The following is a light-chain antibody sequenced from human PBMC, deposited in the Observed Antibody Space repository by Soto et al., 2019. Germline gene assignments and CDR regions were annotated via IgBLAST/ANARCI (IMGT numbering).Light chain of an antibody. V-gene: IGKV1-39*01. CDR3: QQSYSTPPT. CDR2: TTS. J-gene: IGKJ4*01. Sequence: DIQMTQSPSSLSASVGDRVTITCRASQSISNSLNWYQQKPGKAPDLLIYTTSSLQSAVPSRFSGSGSGTDFTLTISSLQPEDFATYYCQQSYSTPPTFGGGTNVEIK. CDR1: QSISNS.